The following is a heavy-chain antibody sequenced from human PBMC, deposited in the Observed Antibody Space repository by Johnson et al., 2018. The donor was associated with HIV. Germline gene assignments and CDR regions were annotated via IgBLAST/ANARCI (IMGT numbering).Heavy chain of an antibody. V-gene: IGHV3-66*01. Sequence: VQLVESGGGLVQPGGSLRLSCAASGLTVSSNYMSWVRQAPGKGLEWVSVIYSGGGTYYADSVKGRINISRDNYKNTLYLQMNSLRAEDTAVYYCAKDGGYSYVLDAFDIWGQGTMVTVSS. CDR2: IYSGGGT. CDR3: AKDGGYSYVLDAFDI. CDR1: GLTVSSNY. J-gene: IGHJ3*02. D-gene: IGHD5-18*01.